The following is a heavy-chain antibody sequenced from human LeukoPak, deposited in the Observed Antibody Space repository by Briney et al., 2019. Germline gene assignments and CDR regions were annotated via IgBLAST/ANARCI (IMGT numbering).Heavy chain of an antibody. D-gene: IGHD6-19*01. CDR1: GFSFSIYG. CDR3: ATLYSSGWRHQTFDY. CDR2: IYSGGST. Sequence: GGSLRLSCAASGFSFSIYGMSWVRQTPGKGLEWVSVIYSGGSTYYADSVKGRFTISRDNSKNTLYLQMNSLRAEDTAVYYCATLYSSGWRHQTFDYWGQGTLVTVSS. V-gene: IGHV3-66*01. J-gene: IGHJ4*02.